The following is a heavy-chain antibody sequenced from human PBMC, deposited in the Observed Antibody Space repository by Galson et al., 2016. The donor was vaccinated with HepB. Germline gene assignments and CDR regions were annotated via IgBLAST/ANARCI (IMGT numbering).Heavy chain of an antibody. Sequence: SLRLSCAVSGFTFSHYWMHWIRQAPGKGLVWVSRINTDGSGTTYADSVKGRFTISRDNAKNTLYLQMNSLRADDTAVYYCARAVGYRSDWYGWLDPWGQGTLVTVSS. CDR1: GFTFSHYW. CDR3: ARAVGYRSDWYGWLDP. CDR2: INTDGSGT. J-gene: IGHJ5*02. D-gene: IGHD6-13*01. V-gene: IGHV3-74*01.